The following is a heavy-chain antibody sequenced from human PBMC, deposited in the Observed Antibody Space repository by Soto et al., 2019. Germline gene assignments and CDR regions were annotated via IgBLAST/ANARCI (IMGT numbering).Heavy chain of an antibody. D-gene: IGHD3-9*01. V-gene: IGHV3-23*01. J-gene: IGHJ4*02. Sequence: GGSLRLSWVGSGLTFRSYAMTWVRQAPGKGLEWVSSISGSGDTTYYADSVRGRFIISTDNSKNTLCLQMNSLRAEDTAVYYCAIIMTGYYSPFDYWGQGTLVTVSS. CDR2: ISGSGDTT. CDR1: GLTFRSYA. CDR3: AIIMTGYYSPFDY.